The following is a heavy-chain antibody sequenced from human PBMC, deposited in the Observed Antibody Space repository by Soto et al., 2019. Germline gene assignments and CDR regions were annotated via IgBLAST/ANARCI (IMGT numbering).Heavy chain of an antibody. CDR2: ISSDGTEK. CDR1: GFTLSSYS. CDR3: ARMFGFSYGPANRGMDV. J-gene: IGHJ6*02. V-gene: IGHV3-30*04. Sequence: QVQLVESGGGVAQPGRSLRLFCAASGFTLSSYSLHWVRQSPGKGLEWVAAISSDGTEKHYADSVKGRFTISRDNSKNDLSLPLNSLRTEGTAVYYCARMFGFSYGPANRGMDVWGQGTTVTVSS. D-gene: IGHD5-18*01.